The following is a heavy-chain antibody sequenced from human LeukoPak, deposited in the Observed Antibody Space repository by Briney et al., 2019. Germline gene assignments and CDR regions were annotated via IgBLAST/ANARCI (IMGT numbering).Heavy chain of an antibody. J-gene: IGHJ4*02. CDR3: ASTTYYYDSSGYPRRPTDY. CDR1: GFTFDEYA. CDR2: ISGSGGST. V-gene: IGHV3-23*01. Sequence: GGSLRLSCAASGFTFDEYAMHWVRQAPGKGLEWVSTISGSGGSTYYADSVKGRFTISRDNAKNSLYLQMNSLRAEDTAVYYCASTTYYYDSSGYPRRPTDYWGQGTLVTVSS. D-gene: IGHD3-22*01.